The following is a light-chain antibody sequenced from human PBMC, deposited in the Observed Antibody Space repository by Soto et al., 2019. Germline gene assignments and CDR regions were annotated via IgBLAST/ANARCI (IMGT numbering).Light chain of an antibody. V-gene: IGKV3-15*01. CDR3: QQYNNWPALT. CDR1: QSVSGN. CDR2: GAS. J-gene: IGKJ4*01. Sequence: EIVMTQSPATLSVSPGERATLSCRASQSVSGNLAWYQQKPGQAPRLLIYGASTRAAGIPARFSGSGSGTEFTLTISSLQSEDFAVYYCQQYNNWPALTFGGGTKVEIK.